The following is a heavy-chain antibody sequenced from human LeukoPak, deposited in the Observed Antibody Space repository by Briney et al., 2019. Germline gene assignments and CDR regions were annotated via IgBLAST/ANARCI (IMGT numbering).Heavy chain of an antibody. D-gene: IGHD6-19*01. V-gene: IGHV4-59*08. CDR1: GGSISSYY. Sequence: KPSETLSLTCTVSGGSISSYYWSWIRQPPGKGLEWIGYIYYSGSTNYNPSLKSRVTISVDTSKNQSSLKLSSVTAADTAVYYCARYQWLGPFDYWGQGTLVTVSS. J-gene: IGHJ4*02. CDR2: IYYSGST. CDR3: ARYQWLGPFDY.